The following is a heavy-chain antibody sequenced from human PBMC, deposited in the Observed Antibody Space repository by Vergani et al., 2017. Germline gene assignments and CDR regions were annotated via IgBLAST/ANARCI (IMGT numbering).Heavy chain of an antibody. CDR3: ARHVASGGSYSRFDP. CDR1: GGSISSGGYS. CDR2: IYHSGST. Sequence: QLQLQESGSGLVKPSQTLSLTCAVSGGSISSGGYSWSWIRQPPGKGLEWIGYIYHSGSTYYNPSLKSRVTISVDRSKNQFSLKLSSVTAADTAVYYCARHVASGGSYSRFDPWGQGTLVTVSS. V-gene: IGHV4-30-2*01. J-gene: IGHJ5*02. D-gene: IGHD1-26*01.